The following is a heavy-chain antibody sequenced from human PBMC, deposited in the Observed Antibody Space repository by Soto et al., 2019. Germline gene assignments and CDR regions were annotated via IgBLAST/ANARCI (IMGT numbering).Heavy chain of an antibody. CDR3: ARLRDGYNNDAFDI. CDR2: IYHSGST. J-gene: IGHJ3*02. CDR1: GYSISSGYY. D-gene: IGHD5-12*01. V-gene: IGHV4-38-2*01. Sequence: PSETLSLTCAVSGYSISSGYYWGWIRQPPGKGLEWIGSIYHSGSTYYNPSLKSRVTISVDTSKNQFSLKLSSVTAADTAVYYCARLRDGYNNDAFDIWGQGTMVTVSS.